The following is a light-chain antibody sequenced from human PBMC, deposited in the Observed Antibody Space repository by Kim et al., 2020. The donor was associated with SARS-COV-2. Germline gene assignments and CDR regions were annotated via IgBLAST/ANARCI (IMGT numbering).Light chain of an antibody. CDR1: SLRTYY. Sequence: VALGQTIRITCQGDSLRTYYATWYQQKPGQAPILVIYGKNNRPSGIPDRFSGSSSGNTASLTITGTQAGDEADYYCNSRDSNDNVVFGGGTQLTVL. CDR3: NSRDSNDNVV. J-gene: IGLJ2*01. V-gene: IGLV3-19*01. CDR2: GKN.